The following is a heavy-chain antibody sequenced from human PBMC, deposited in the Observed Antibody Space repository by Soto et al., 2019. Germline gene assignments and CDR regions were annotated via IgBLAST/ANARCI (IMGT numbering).Heavy chain of an antibody. CDR2: IYYSGST. CDR3: ARDQGSGSHHDTGYGMEV. CDR1: GGSISSYY. J-gene: IGHJ6*02. V-gene: IGHV4-59*01. Sequence: PSETLSLTCTVSGGSISSYYWSWIRQPPGKGLEWIGYIYYSGSTNYNPSLKSRVTISVDTSKNQFSLKLSSVTAADTAVYYCARDQGSGSHHDTGYGMEVWGQGTTVTVSS. D-gene: IGHD3-10*01.